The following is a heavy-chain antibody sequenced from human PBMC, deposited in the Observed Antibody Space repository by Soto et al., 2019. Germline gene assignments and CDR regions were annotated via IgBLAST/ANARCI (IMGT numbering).Heavy chain of an antibody. CDR2: ISSSSSYI. D-gene: IGHD2-15*01. J-gene: IGHJ3*02. Sequence: EVQLVESGGGLVKPGGSLRLSCAASGFTFSSYSMNWVRQARGKGLEWVSSISSSSSYIYYADSVKGRFTISRDNAKNSLYLQMNSLRAEDTAVYYCARESGYCSGGSCPLDAFDIWGQGTMVTVSS. CDR1: GFTFSSYS. V-gene: IGHV3-21*01. CDR3: ARESGYCSGGSCPLDAFDI.